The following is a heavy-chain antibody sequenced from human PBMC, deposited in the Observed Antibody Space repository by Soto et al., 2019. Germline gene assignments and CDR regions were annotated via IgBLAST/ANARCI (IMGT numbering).Heavy chain of an antibody. CDR1: GGTISSNNW. J-gene: IGHJ6*02. V-gene: IGHV4-4*02. CDR3: ASLPYSYGSGSYYEGDYYYGMDV. CDR2: IYHSGST. Sequence: SETLSLTCAASGGTISSNNWWSWVRQPPGKGLKWIGEIYHSGSTNYNPTLKSRVTISVDKAKNQFSLNLSSVPAADTAVYYCASLPYSYGSGSYYEGDYYYGMDVWGQGTTLTVSS. D-gene: IGHD3-10*01.